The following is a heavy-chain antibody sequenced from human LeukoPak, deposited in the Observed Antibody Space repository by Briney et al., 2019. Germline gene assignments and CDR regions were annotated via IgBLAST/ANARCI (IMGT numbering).Heavy chain of an antibody. D-gene: IGHD3-3*01. CDR3: ARESYDFWSGYSNWFDP. J-gene: IGHJ5*02. V-gene: IGHV3-7*03. CDR2: IKQDGSEK. Sequence: GGSLRLSCAASGFTFSSYWMSWVRQAPGKGLEWVANIKQDGSEKYYVDSVKGRFTISRDNAKNSLYLQMNSLRAEDTAVYYCARESYDFWSGYSNWFDPWGQGTLVTVSS. CDR1: GFTFSSYW.